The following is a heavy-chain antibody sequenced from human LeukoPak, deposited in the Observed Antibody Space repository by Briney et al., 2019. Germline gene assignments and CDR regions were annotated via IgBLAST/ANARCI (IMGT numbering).Heavy chain of an antibody. J-gene: IGHJ5*02. D-gene: IGHD6-19*01. CDR3: ARDRYSSGPGGWFDP. Sequence: LGGSLRLSCTASEFTFSSYAMHWVRQAPGKGLEWVAVISYDGSNKYYADSVKGRFTISRDNSKNTLHLQMNSLRAEDTAVYYCARDRYSSGPGGWFDPWGQGTLVTVSS. V-gene: IGHV3-30-3*01. CDR2: ISYDGSNK. CDR1: EFTFSSYA.